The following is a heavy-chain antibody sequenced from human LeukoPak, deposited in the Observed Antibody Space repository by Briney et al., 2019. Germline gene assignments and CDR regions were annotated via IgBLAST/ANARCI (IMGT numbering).Heavy chain of an antibody. CDR3: AKDISYTWELLVIDY. CDR1: GFTFSSYA. Sequence: GGSLRLSCAASGFTFSSYAMHWVRQAPGKGLEYVSAISGSGGSTYYADSVKGRFTISRDNSKNTLYLQMNSLRAEDTAVYYCAKDISYTWELLVIDYWGQGTLVTVSS. V-gene: IGHV3-23*01. CDR2: ISGSGGST. J-gene: IGHJ4*02. D-gene: IGHD1-26*01.